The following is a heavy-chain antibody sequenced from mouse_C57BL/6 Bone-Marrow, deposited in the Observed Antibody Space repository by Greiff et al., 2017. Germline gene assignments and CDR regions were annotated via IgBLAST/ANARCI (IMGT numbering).Heavy chain of an antibody. D-gene: IGHD2-3*01. V-gene: IGHV1-55*01. CDR3: ARWGWLLLYARDY. J-gene: IGHJ4*01. Sequence: QVQLKQSGPELVKPGASVKMSCKASGYTFTSYWITWVKQRPGQGLEWIGDIYPGSGSTNYNEKFKSKATLSVDTSSSTAYMQLSSLTSEDSAVYYCARWGWLLLYARDYWGQGTSVTVSS. CDR1: GYTFTSYW. CDR2: IYPGSGST.